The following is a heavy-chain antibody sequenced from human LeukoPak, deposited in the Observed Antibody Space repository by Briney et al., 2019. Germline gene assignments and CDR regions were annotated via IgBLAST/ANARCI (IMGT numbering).Heavy chain of an antibody. CDR2: ISYDGSNS. CDR3: AKGDCSSTSCPPDYYYYYYMDV. Sequence: GGALRLSCAASGFTFSSYGMHWVRQAPGKGLEWVAVISYDGSNSYYADSVKGRFTISRDNSKNTLYLQMNSLRAEDTAVYYCAKGDCSSTSCPPDYYYYYYMDVWGKGTTVTVSS. CDR1: GFTFSSYG. D-gene: IGHD2-2*01. V-gene: IGHV3-30*18. J-gene: IGHJ6*03.